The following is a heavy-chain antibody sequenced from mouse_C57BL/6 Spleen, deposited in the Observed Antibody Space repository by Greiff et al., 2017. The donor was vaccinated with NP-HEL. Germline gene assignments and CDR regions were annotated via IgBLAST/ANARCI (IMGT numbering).Heavy chain of an antibody. Sequence: EVQLQQSGAELVRPGASVKLSCTASGFNIKDDYMHWVKQRPEQGLEWIGWIDPENGDTEYASKFQGKATITADTSSNTAYLQLSSLTSEDTAVYYCTTARITNAMDYWGQGTSVTVSS. D-gene: IGHD1-1*01. CDR1: GFNIKDDY. J-gene: IGHJ4*01. V-gene: IGHV14-4*01. CDR3: TTARITNAMDY. CDR2: IDPENGDT.